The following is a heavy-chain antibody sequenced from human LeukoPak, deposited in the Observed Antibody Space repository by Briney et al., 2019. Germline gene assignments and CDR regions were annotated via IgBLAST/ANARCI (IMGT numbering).Heavy chain of an antibody. CDR3: ARADRRTSNWFDP. J-gene: IGHJ5*02. D-gene: IGHD3/OR15-3a*01. CDR1: GYTFTSYG. CDR2: ISAYNGNT. Sequence: GASVKVSCKASGYTFTSYGISWVRQAPGQGLEWMGWISAYNGNTNYAQKLQGRVTMTTDTSTSTAYMELSRLRSDDTAVYYCARADRRTSNWFDPWGQGTLVTVSS. V-gene: IGHV1-18*01.